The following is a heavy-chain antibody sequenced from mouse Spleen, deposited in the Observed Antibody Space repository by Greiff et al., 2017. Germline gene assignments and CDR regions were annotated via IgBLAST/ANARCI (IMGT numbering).Heavy chain of an antibody. Sequence: VQLQQPGAELVRPGTSVKLSCKASGYTFTSYWMHWVKQRPGQGLEWIGVIDPSDSYTNYNQKFKGKATLTVDTSSSTAYMQLSSLTSEDSAVYYCASIYGKDAMDYWGQGTSVTVSS. J-gene: IGHJ4*01. D-gene: IGHD2-1*01. CDR1: GYTFTSYW. CDR3: ASIYGKDAMDY. V-gene: IGHV1-59*01. CDR2: IDPSDSYT.